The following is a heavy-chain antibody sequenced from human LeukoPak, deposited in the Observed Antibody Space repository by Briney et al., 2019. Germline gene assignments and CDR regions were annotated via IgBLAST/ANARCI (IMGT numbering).Heavy chain of an antibody. CDR2: IIPILGIA. CDR1: GYTFTSYG. D-gene: IGHD6-13*01. Sequence: GASVKVSCKASGYTFTSYGISWVRQAPGQGLEWMGRIIPILGIANYAQKFQGRVTITADKSTSTAYMELSSLRSEDTAVYYCARVTPESNGKYSSSWYRVDYWGQGTLVTVSS. V-gene: IGHV1-69*04. J-gene: IGHJ4*02. CDR3: ARVTPESNGKYSSSWYRVDY.